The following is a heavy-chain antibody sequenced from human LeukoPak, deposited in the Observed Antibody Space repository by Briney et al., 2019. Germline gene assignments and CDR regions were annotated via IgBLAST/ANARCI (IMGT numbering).Heavy chain of an antibody. CDR2: IDGGGGRT. CDR1: GFAFSSYA. D-gene: IGHD6-19*01. Sequence: GGSLRLSCTASGFAFSSYAMSWVRQAPGVGLEWVSAIDGGGGRTWHADSVRGRFTISRDNSKNTLYLQMNSLRAEDTAVYYCANGYSSGWYVFGYWGQGTLVIVSS. V-gene: IGHV3-23*01. J-gene: IGHJ4*02. CDR3: ANGYSSGWYVFGY.